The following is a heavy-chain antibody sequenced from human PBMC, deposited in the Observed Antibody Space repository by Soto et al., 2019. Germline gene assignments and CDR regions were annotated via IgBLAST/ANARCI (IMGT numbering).Heavy chain of an antibody. J-gene: IGHJ3*02. D-gene: IGHD6-19*01. CDR1: GGTFSSYT. CDR2: IIPILGIA. CDR3: ARDPYSSGWYVFDI. V-gene: IGHV1-69*04. Sequence: ASVKVSCKASGGTFSSYTISWGRQAPGQGLEWMGRIIPILGIANYAQKFQGRATITADKSTSTAYMELSSQRSEDTAVYYCARDPYSSGWYVFDIWGQGTMVTVSS.